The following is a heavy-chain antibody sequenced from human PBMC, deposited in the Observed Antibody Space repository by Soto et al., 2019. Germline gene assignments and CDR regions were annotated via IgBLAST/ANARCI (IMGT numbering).Heavy chain of an antibody. CDR3: AKDGSWDGGGGES. J-gene: IGHJ4*02. CDR1: GVTFSSYA. D-gene: IGHD3-16*01. Sequence: QVQLVQSGAELKKPGSSVKVSCSASGVTFSSYAFTWVRQAPGQGLEWMGNIIPVFRTSNYAQGFQGRLTISADESTNTIYMELSSLRSEDTAVYFCAKDGSWDGGGGESWGKGTRVIVSS. V-gene: IGHV1-69*18. CDR2: IIPVFRTS.